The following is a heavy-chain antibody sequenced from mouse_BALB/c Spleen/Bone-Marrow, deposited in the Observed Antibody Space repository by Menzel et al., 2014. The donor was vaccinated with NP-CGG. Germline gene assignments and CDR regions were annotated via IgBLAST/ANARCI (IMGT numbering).Heavy chain of an antibody. V-gene: IGHV1-61*01. J-gene: IGHJ2*01. CDR1: GYSFISYW. CDR2: IHPSDGET. Sequence: QVQLQQSGAELVRPGTSVKLSCKASGYSFISYWMNWVKQRPGEGLEWIGTIHPSDGETRLNQKFKDKATLTVDKSSSTVYMQFSSPSSEDSAVYYCARQDITAASDYWGQGTTLTVSP. CDR3: ARQDITAASDY. D-gene: IGHD1-2*01.